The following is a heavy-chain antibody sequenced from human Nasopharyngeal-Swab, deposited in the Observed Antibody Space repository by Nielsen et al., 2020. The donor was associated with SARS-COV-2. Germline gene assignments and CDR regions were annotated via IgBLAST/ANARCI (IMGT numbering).Heavy chain of an antibody. D-gene: IGHD6-6*01. V-gene: IGHV4-39*01. CDR1: GGSIRSSSYY. CDR2: IFYSGST. CDR3: ARGGGEAARYYFDY. J-gene: IGHJ4*02. Sequence: SETLSLTCSVPGGSIRSSSYYWGWIRQPPGKGLEWIGSIFYSGSTYYNPSLKSRVTISVDTSKNQFSLKLSSVTAADTAVYYCARGGGEAARYYFDYWGQGTLVTVSS.